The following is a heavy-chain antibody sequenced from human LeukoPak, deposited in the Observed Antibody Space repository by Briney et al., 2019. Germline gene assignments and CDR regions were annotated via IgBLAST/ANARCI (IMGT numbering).Heavy chain of an antibody. CDR1: GGSISSSTYY. D-gene: IGHD3-22*01. Sequence: SETLSLTCTVSGGSISSSTYYWAWVRQPPGKGLEWIASIYYSGTTYYNPSLKSRVTISVDTSRNQFSLNLTSVTAADTAVYYCLGRCPVVVINDDAFDIWGQGTMVTVSS. J-gene: IGHJ3*02. CDR2: IYYSGTT. CDR3: LGRCPVVVINDDAFDI. V-gene: IGHV4-39*07.